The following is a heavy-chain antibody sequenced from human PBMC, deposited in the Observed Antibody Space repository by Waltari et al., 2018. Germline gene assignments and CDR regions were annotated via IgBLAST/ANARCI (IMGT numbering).Heavy chain of an antibody. V-gene: IGHV4-34*02. CDR2: INHNGNR. Sequence: QVQLQPWGAGQLQPSETLSLTCAASGGSFSGYYWGWNGQAPGKGLEWIGKINHNGNRNYNPSLRSRVTMLIDTSRSQFSLKVNSVTAADTAVYYCVRLEDCSGPGGNCYSGDSFALDVWGQGTTVTVSS. CDR3: VRLEDCSGPGGNCYSGDSFALDV. J-gene: IGHJ6*02. CDR1: GGSFSGYY. D-gene: IGHD2-15*01.